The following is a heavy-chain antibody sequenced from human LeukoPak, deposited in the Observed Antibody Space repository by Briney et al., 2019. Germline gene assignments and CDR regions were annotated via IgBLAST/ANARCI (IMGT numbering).Heavy chain of an antibody. CDR3: ARWVAVPAAVDF. V-gene: IGHV3-7*03. CDR2: INEAGSKT. CDR1: GFSFSSYY. D-gene: IGHD2-2*01. Sequence: GGSLRLSCAASGFSFSSYYMSWVRQAPGKGLEWVANINEAGSKTYYVDSVKGRFTISRDNAENSLYLQMNNLKTEDSAIYYCARWVAVPAAVDFWGQGTLVTVSS. J-gene: IGHJ4*02.